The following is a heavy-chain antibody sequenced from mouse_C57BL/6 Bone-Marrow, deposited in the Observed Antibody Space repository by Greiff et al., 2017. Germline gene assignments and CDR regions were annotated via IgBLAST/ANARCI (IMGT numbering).Heavy chain of an antibody. CDR1: GYTFTSYW. CDR3: ASGYWYFDV. V-gene: IGHV1-72*01. CDR2: IDPNSGGT. J-gene: IGHJ1*03. Sequence: QVHVKQPGAELVKPGASVKLSCKASGYTFTSYWMHWVKQRPGRGLEWIGRIDPNSGGTKYNEKFKSKATLPVDKTSSTAYMQLSSLTSEDSAGYYWASGYWYFDVWGTGTTVTVTS.